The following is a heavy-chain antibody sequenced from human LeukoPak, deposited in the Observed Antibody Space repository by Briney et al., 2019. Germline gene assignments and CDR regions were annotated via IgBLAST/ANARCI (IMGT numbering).Heavy chain of an antibody. Sequence: GGSLRLSCEASGFTFSNYAMSWVRQAPGKGLEWVSAISGSGDSTFDADSVKGRFTISRDNSKNTLYLQMNSLRAEDTAVYYCAKDVRGVMDYWGQGTLVTVSS. J-gene: IGHJ4*02. V-gene: IGHV3-23*01. D-gene: IGHD3-10*01. CDR3: AKDVRGVMDY. CDR1: GFTFSNYA. CDR2: ISGSGDST.